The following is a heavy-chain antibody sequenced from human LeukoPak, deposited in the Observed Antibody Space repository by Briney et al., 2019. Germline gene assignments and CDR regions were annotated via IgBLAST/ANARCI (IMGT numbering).Heavy chain of an antibody. CDR3: ARGGYFYYYMDV. CDR1: GFTFSDYY. V-gene: IGHV3-11*01. Sequence: PGGSLRLSCAASGFTFSDYYMSWIRQAPGKGLEWVSYISDTGNTIYYADSVKGQFTISRDNAKNSLYLQMNSLRAEDTAVYYCARGGYFYYYMDVWGKGTTVTVSS. CDR2: ISDTGNTI. J-gene: IGHJ6*03.